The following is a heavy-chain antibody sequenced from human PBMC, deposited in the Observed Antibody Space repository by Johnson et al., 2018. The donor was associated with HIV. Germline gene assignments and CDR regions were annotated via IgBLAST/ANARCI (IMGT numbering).Heavy chain of an antibody. J-gene: IGHJ3*02. D-gene: IGHD1-20*01. V-gene: IGHV3-NL1*01. CDR1: GFTFSSYG. Sequence: VQLVESGGGVVQPGRSLRLSCAASGFTFSSYGMHWVRQAPGKGLEWVCGINPRPDSAACADSVKGRFTISRDNAKTSLYLQMNSLRAEDTALYYCARDRTITGNDPFDIWGQGTMVTVSS. CDR2: INPRPDSA. CDR3: ARDRTITGNDPFDI.